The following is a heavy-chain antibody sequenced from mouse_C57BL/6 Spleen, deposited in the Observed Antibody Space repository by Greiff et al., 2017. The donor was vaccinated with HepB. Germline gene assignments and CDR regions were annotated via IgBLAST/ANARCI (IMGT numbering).Heavy chain of an antibody. CDR3: TRYGGAMDY. J-gene: IGHJ4*01. D-gene: IGHD1-1*02. CDR2: IDPETGGT. V-gene: IGHV1-15*01. CDR1: GYTFTDYE. Sequence: VKLQESGAELVRPGASVTLSCKASGYTFTDYEMHWVKQTPVHGLEWIGAIDPETGGTAYNQKFKGKAILTADKSSSTAYMELRSLTSEDSAVYYCTRYGGAMDYWGQGTSVTVSS.